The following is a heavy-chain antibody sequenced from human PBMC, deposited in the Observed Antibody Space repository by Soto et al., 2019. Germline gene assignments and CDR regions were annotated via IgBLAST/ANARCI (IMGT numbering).Heavy chain of an antibody. D-gene: IGHD2-21*01. V-gene: IGHV1-2*02. CDR2: INPNSGGT. CDR3: ARDLLWSAQKPIDF. J-gene: IGHJ4*02. CDR1: GYTFSGYN. Sequence: ASVKVSCKASGYTFSGYNMHWVRQAPGQGLEWMGWINPNSGGTNSARKFQGRVTMTRDTSIGTAYMELTNLTSDDTAVYFCARDLLWSAQKPIDFWGQGTLVTVSS.